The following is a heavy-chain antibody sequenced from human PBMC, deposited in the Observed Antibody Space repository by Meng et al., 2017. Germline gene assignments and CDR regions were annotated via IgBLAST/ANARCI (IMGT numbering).Heavy chain of an antibody. D-gene: IGHD7-27*01. V-gene: IGHV4-4*02. J-gene: IGHJ4*02. CDR3: ARDGRSWD. CDR2: IYHSGST. Sequence: QVRVQGSGPGLGKPSGPRSPTWACLGGSISRRYWGSWVPQPPGKGLGCIGEIYHSGSTHYNPSLKSRVTKSVDKSKNQFLLKVSSVAAADTAVYYCARDGRSWDWGQGTLVTVSS. CDR1: GGSISRRYW.